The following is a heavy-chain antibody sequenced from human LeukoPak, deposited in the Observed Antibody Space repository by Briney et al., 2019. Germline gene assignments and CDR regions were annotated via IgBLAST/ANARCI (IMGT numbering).Heavy chain of an antibody. Sequence: ASVKVSCKASGYTFTSYYMHWVRQAPGQGLEWMGIINPSGGSTSYAQKFQGRVTMTRDTSTSTVYMELSSLRSEDTAVYYCARAPEFTYGYQFPFDYWGQGTLVTVSS. CDR2: INPSGGST. CDR3: ARAPEFTYGYQFPFDY. D-gene: IGHD5-24*01. V-gene: IGHV1-46*01. CDR1: GYTFTSYY. J-gene: IGHJ4*02.